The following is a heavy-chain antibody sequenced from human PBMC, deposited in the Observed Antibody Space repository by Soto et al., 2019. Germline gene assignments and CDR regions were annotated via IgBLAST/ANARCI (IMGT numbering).Heavy chain of an antibody. V-gene: IGHV1-69*19. J-gene: IGHJ4*02. CDR2: ISPMFGAA. CDR3: AREVQVHTPAFVY. CDR1: GGTFNTYA. D-gene: IGHD3-10*01. Sequence: QVQLVQSGAEMKKPGSSVKVSCQSSGGTFNTYAMNWVRQAPGQGPEWMGDISPMFGAANYAPKFDGRVTITADESTGTSYMQLSSLTSEDTALYFCAREVQVHTPAFVYWGQGTLVTVSS.